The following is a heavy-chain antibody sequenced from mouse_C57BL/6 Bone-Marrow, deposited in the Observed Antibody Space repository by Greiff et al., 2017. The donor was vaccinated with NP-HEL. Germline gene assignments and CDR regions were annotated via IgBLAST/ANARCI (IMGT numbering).Heavy chain of an antibody. J-gene: IGHJ2*01. Sequence: VQLQQPGAELVKPGASVKMSCKASGYTFTSYWITWVKQRPGQGLEWIGDIYPGSGSTNYNEKFKSKATLTVDTSSSTAYMQLSSLTSEDSAVYYCARQGTTVVGPFDYWGQGTTLTVSS. V-gene: IGHV1-55*01. CDR1: GYTFTSYW. CDR2: IYPGSGST. CDR3: ARQGTTVVGPFDY. D-gene: IGHD1-1*01.